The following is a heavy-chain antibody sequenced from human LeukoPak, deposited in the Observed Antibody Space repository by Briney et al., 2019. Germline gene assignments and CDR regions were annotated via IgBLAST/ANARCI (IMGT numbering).Heavy chain of an antibody. Sequence: GASAKVSCKASGYTFTGYYMHWVRQAPGQGLEWMGWINPNSGGTNYAQKFQGRVTMTRDTSISTAYMELSRLRSDDTAIYYCAKASWVSSTDAVRWGQGTLVTVSS. CDR2: INPNSGGT. D-gene: IGHD3-16*01. CDR3: AKASWVSSTDAVR. V-gene: IGHV1-2*02. J-gene: IGHJ4*02. CDR1: GYTFTGYY.